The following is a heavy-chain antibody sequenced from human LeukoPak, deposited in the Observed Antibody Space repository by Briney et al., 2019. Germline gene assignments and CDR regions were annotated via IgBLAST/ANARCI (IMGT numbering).Heavy chain of an antibody. D-gene: IGHD3-10*01. Sequence: GGSLRLSCAASGFTFSSYWMRWVRQAPGKGLERVANIKQDGSERYYVDSVKGRFTISRDNAKNSLSLQMNNLRVEDTAVYYCARAGSHWHYVYWGQGTVVTVSS. CDR2: IKQDGSER. J-gene: IGHJ4*02. CDR3: ARAGSHWHYVY. V-gene: IGHV3-7*01. CDR1: GFTFSSYW.